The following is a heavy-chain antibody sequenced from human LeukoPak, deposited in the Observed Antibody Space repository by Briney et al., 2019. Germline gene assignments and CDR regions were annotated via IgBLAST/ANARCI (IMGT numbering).Heavy chain of an antibody. Sequence: PSQTLSLTCTLSGGSISSYYWSWIRQPPGKGLEWVGYIYYNGSTTYNPSLKSRDNISVDTSKNQFSVKLSSVTAADTAVYYCARHPYSGSYNYYYYGMDVWGQGTTVTVSS. J-gene: IGHJ6*02. CDR3: ARHPYSGSYNYYYYGMDV. CDR1: GGSISSYY. V-gene: IGHV4-59*08. CDR2: IYYNGST. D-gene: IGHD1-26*01.